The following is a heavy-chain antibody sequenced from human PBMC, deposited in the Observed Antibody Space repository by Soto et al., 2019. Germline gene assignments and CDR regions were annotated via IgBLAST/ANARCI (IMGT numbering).Heavy chain of an antibody. CDR3: ARGDYGADFDY. Sequence: EVQLMESGGGLVQPGGSLRLSCAASGFTFSSYSMNWVRQAPGKGLEWVSYISSSSSTIYYADSVKGRFTISRDNAKNSLYLQMNSLRAEDTAVYYCARGDYGADFDYWGQGTLVTVSS. V-gene: IGHV3-48*01. D-gene: IGHD4-17*01. CDR2: ISSSSSTI. J-gene: IGHJ4*02. CDR1: GFTFSSYS.